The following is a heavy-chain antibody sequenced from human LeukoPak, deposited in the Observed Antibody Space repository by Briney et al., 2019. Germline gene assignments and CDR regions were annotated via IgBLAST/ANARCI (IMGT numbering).Heavy chain of an antibody. V-gene: IGHV1-2*02. J-gene: IGHJ4*02. D-gene: IGHD3-22*01. CDR3: ARVRVVGYDSSGGFDY. CDR1: GYTFTRYY. CDR2: INPNSGGT. Sequence: ASVKVSCKASGYTFTRYYMHWVRQAPGQGLEWMGWINPNSGGTNYAQKFQGRVTMTRDTSISTAYMELSRLRSDDTAVYYCARVRVVGYDSSGGFDYWGQGTLVTVSS.